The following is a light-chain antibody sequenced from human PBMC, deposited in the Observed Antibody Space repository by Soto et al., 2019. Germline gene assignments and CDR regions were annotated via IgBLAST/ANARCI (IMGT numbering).Light chain of an antibody. CDR1: SSDVGGYNY. CDR2: EVS. J-gene: IGLJ2*01. V-gene: IGLV2-14*01. Sequence: QSALTQPASVSGSPGQSITISCTGTSSDVGGYNYVSWYQQHPGKAPKLMIYEVSNRPSGVSHRFSGSKSGNTASPTISGLQAEDEADYYCSAYTSSSALMVFGGGTKVTVL. CDR3: SAYTSSSALMV.